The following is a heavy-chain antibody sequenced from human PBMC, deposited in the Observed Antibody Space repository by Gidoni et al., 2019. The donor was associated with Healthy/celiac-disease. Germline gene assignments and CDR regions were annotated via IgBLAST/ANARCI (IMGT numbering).Heavy chain of an antibody. V-gene: IGHV1-46*01. D-gene: IGHD3-22*01. CDR1: GYTFISSY. CDR3: ARAIATRYYYDSSGRFAY. CDR2: INPSGGST. J-gene: IGHJ4*02. Sequence: QVQLVQSGAEVKKPGASVTVSCKASGYTFISSYMHWVRQAPGQGLEWMGIINPSGGSTNYAQKFQGRVTMTRDTSTTTVYMELSSLRSEDTAVYYCARAIATRYYYDSSGRFAYWGQGTQVTVSS.